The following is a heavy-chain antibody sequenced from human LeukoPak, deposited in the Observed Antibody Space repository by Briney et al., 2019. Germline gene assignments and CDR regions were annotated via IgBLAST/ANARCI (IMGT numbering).Heavy chain of an antibody. CDR1: GGSISSYY. D-gene: IGHD2-15*01. CDR3: ARDTRGYCSGGSCSMFDY. J-gene: IGHJ4*02. V-gene: IGHV4-59*01. Sequence: PSETLSLTCTVSGGSISSYYWSWIRQPPGMGLEWIGYIYYSGSTNYNPSLKSRVTISVDTSKNQFSLKLSSVTAADTAVYYCARDTRGYCSGGSCSMFDYWGQGTLVTVSS. CDR2: IYYSGST.